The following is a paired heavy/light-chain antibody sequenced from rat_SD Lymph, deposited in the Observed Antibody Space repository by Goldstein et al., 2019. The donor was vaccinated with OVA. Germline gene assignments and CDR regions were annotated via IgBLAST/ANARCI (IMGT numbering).Heavy chain of an antibody. J-gene: IGHJ2*01. Sequence: QVQLQQSGAELSKPGSSVKISCKASGYTFTRYYISWIKQTTGQGLDYIGDINTENGGANYNEKFRGKATLTVDRSSSTAFMQLSSLTPDDSAVYYCARGVDHWGQGVMVTVSS. CDR3: ARGVDH. CDR2: INTENGGA. CDR1: GYTFTRYY. V-gene: IGHV1-43*01.
Light chain of an antibody. CDR1: QNIYKS. CDR3: QQYYTGSWT. V-gene: IGKV22S2*01. J-gene: IGKJ1*01. Sequence: DIQMTQSPSFLSASVGDRVTLNCKASQNIYKSLAWFQQKLGETPKLLIYNALSLQTGIPSRFSGSGSGTDFTLTISSLQPEDVATYFCQQYYTGSWTFGGGTKLDLK. CDR2: NAL.